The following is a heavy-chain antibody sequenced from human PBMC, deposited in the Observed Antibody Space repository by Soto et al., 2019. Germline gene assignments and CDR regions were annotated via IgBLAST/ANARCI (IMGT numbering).Heavy chain of an antibody. CDR3: ARGRRTVTYYDYGMDV. CDR2: MNPNSGNT. V-gene: IGHV1-8*01. D-gene: IGHD4-17*01. CDR1: GYTFTSYD. J-gene: IGHJ6*02. Sequence: ASVKVSCKASGYTFTSYDINWGRQATGQGLEWMGWMNPNSGNTGYAQKVQGIITMTRNTSISPAYMELSSLRSEDTAAYDGARGRRTVTYYDYGMDVWGQGTTVTVSS.